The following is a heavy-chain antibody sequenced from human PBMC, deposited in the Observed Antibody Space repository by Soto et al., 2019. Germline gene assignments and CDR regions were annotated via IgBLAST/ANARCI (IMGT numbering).Heavy chain of an antibody. CDR1: GGSIGSYY. V-gene: IGHV4-4*07. J-gene: IGHJ6*02. CDR3: ARGNCSSPNCYSFSGYYGMDV. D-gene: IGHD2-2*01. CDR2: IYTSGST. Sequence: SETLSLTCTVSGGSIGSYYWSWIRQPAGKGLEWIGRIYTSGSTNYNPSLKSRVTMSLDTSKNQFSLKLTSVTAADTALYYCARGNCSSPNCYSFSGYYGMDVWGQGTTVTVSS.